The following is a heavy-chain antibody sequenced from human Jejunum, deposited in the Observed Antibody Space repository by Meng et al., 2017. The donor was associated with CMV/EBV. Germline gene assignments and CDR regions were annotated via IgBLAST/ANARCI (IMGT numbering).Heavy chain of an antibody. CDR1: RYPFTSFD. D-gene: IGHD2-2*01. CDR2: MNPNSGDT. Sequence: SRYPFTSFDIHWVRQATGQGLEWMGWMNPNSGDTAYAQKFQGRVTMTRNTPINTAYMELSSLRSEDTAVYYCAVNPGYSTSWFRGWGQGTLVTVSS. J-gene: IGHJ4*02. V-gene: IGHV1-8*01. CDR3: AVNPGYSTSWFRG.